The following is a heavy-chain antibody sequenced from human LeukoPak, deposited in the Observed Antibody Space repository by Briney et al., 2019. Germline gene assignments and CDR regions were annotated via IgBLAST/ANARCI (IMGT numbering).Heavy chain of an antibody. Sequence: GGSLRLSCAASGFTFSSYNMNWVRQAPGKGLEWVSSISSRGSVIYYADSVKGRFTISRDNANNSLYLQMNSLRADDTAVYYCARDLGARGYWGRGILVTVSS. D-gene: IGHD3-16*01. V-gene: IGHV3-21*01. J-gene: IGHJ4*02. CDR1: GFTFSSYN. CDR2: ISSRGSVI. CDR3: ARDLGARGY.